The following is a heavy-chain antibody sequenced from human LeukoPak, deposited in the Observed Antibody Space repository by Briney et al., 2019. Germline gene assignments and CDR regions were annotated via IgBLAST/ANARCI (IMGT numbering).Heavy chain of an antibody. Sequence: SVKVSFKTSGYTFISYGISWVRQAPGQGLEWMGGIIPIFGTANYAQKFQGRVTITADESTSTAYMELSSLRSEDTAVYYCARGVVAATPFDYWGQGTLVTVSS. CDR2: IIPIFGTA. D-gene: IGHD2-15*01. CDR1: GYTFISYG. J-gene: IGHJ4*02. CDR3: ARGVVAATPFDY. V-gene: IGHV1-69*13.